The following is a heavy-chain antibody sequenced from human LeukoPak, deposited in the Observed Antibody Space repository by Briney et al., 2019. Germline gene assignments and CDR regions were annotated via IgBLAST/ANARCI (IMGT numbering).Heavy chain of an antibody. J-gene: IGHJ5*02. D-gene: IGHD5-12*01. CDR3: ARAQENVDIVATIRGWFDP. V-gene: IGHV1-18*01. CDR1: GYTFTSYG. CDR2: ISAYNGNT. Sequence: GASVTVSCEASGYTFTSYGISWVRQAPGQGLEWMGWISAYNGNTNYAQKLQGRVTMTTDTSTSTAYMELRSLRSDDTAVYYCARAQENVDIVATIRGWFDPWGQGTLVTVSS.